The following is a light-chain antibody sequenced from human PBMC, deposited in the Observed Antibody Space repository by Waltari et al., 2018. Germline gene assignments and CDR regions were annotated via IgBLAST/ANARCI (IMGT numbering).Light chain of an antibody. J-gene: IGLJ2*01. CDR3: CSYAGSVV. CDR2: EVI. CDR1: SSDVGSYNL. V-gene: IGLV2-23*02. Sequence: QSALTQPASVSGSPGQSITISCTGTSSDVGSYNLVSWYQQHPGKAPKPMIYEVIKRPSGVSNRFSGSKSGNTASLTISGLQAEDEADYYCCSYAGSVVFGGGTKLTVL.